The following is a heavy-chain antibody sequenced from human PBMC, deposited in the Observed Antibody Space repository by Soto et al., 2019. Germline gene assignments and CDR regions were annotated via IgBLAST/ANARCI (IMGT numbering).Heavy chain of an antibody. D-gene: IGHD3-10*01. CDR2: IIPIFGTP. CDR3: ARDRDYYGSGNYYNPIDF. CDR1: GGICNTYA. V-gene: IGHV1-69*01. J-gene: IGHJ4*02. Sequence: QVQLVQCGPEVKEPGSSVKLTCKVSGGICNTYAISWLRQAPGQGLEWMEGIIPIFGTPNYAQRFQGRVTITADESTSTAYMELSRLRSADTAVYYCARDRDYYGSGNYYNPIDFWGQGTLVSVSS.